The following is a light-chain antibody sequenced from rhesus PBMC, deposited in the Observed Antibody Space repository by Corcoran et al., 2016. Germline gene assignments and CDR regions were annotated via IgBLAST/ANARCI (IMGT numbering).Light chain of an antibody. Sequence: DIQMTQSPSSLSASVGDTVTITCRASQDISSYLNWFQQKPGKAPKVLIYDASSLESGVPSRFSGSGSGTDYTLTIRSLQPEDFAAYYCLQHDSYPLTFGGGTKVEIK. V-gene: IGKV1-28*03. CDR2: DAS. CDR3: LQHDSYPLT. CDR1: QDISSY. J-gene: IGKJ4*01.